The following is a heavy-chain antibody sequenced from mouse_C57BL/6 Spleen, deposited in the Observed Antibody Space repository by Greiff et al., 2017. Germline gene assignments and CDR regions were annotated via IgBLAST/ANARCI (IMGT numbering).Heavy chain of an antibody. CDR2: ISDGGSYT. CDR3: AKEKSYFYGSSYYFDY. Sequence: EVKLVESGGGLVKPGGSLKLSCAASGFTFSSYAMSWVRQTPEKRLEWVATISDGGSYTYYPDNVKGRFTISRDNAKNNLYLQMSHLKSEGTAMYYCAKEKSYFYGSSYYFDYWGQGTTLTVSS. D-gene: IGHD1-1*01. V-gene: IGHV5-4*01. J-gene: IGHJ2*01. CDR1: GFTFSSYA.